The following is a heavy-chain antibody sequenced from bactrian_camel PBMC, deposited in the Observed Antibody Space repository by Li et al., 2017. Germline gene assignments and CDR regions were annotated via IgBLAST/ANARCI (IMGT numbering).Heavy chain of an antibody. D-gene: IGHD6*01. CDR3: AADFGGRTVVPGAFCRNY. Sequence: VQLVESGGGSVQAGGSLRLSCAASGDISSDYCMGWFRQAPGKHTEGVAAIYTGSGETHYAGSVKGRFTVSQDSASNTVYLQMNSLKLEDTATYYCAADFGGRTVVPGAFCRNYWGRGPRSPSP. CDR2: IYTGSGET. CDR1: GDISSDYC. J-gene: IGHJ4*01. V-gene: IGHV3S54*01.